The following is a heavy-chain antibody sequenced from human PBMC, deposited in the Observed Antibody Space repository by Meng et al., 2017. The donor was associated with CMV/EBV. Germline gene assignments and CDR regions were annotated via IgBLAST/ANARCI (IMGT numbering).Heavy chain of an antibody. D-gene: IGHD1-1*01. J-gene: IGHJ4*02. CDR3: ARMTTGGFDY. V-gene: IGHV3-21*01. CDR1: GFKFSSYR. CDR2: IGPDSFDI. Sequence: GGSLRLSCATSGFKFSSYRMNWVRQAPGKGLEWVSHIGPDSFDIFYADSVKGRFTISRDDAKNSLYLQMTTLRPDDTAVYYCARMTTGGFDYWGQGAPVTVSS.